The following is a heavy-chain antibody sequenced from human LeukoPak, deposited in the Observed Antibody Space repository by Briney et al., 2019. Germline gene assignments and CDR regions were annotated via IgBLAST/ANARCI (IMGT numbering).Heavy chain of an antibody. CDR2: ISNTGSAK. CDR3: ASDSSGYFGP. CDR1: GFTFSDYY. Sequence: MSGGSLRLSCAASGFTFSDYYVNWLRQSPGGGLECLSYISNTGSAKYYSDSVKGRFTISRDNAKNSVYLEMNSLRAEDTAVYFCASDSSGYFGPWGPGTLVTVSS. D-gene: IGHD3-22*01. J-gene: IGHJ5*02. V-gene: IGHV3-11*01.